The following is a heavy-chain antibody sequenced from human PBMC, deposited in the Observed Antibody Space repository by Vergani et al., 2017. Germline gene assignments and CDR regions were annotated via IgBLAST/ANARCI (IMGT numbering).Heavy chain of an antibody. CDR3: AREYSSSVGFLDY. D-gene: IGHD6-6*01. J-gene: IGHJ4*02. V-gene: IGHV4-4*07. Sequence: QVQLQESGPGLVKPSETLSLTCIVSGGSISPYYWSWIRQPAGKGLEWIGRIYTIESTNYNPSLKSRITMSVDTSKNEFSLKLSSVTAADPAVYYCAREYSSSVGFLDYWGQGTLVTVSS. CDR1: GGSISPYY. CDR2: IYTIEST.